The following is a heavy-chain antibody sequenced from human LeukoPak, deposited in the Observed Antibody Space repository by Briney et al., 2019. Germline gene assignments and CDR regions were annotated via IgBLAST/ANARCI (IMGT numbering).Heavy chain of an antibody. V-gene: IGHV1-24*01. D-gene: IGHD2-15*01. CDR3: ATLGYCSGGSCYSQENYYGMDV. Sequence: ASVKVSCKVSGYTLTELSMHWVRQVPGKGLEWMGGFDPEDGETIYAQKFQGRVTMTEDTSTDTAYMELSSLRSEDTAVYYCATLGYCSGGSCYSQENYYGMDVWGQGTTVTVSS. CDR1: GYTLTELS. CDR2: FDPEDGET. J-gene: IGHJ6*02.